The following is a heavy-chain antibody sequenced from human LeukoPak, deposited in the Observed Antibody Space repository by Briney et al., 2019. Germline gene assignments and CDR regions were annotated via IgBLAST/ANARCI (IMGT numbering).Heavy chain of an antibody. J-gene: IGHJ4*02. CDR3: AKDDDSSGYSSTPFDY. CDR1: GFTFSDYY. Sequence: GGSLRLSCAASGFTFSDYYMSWIRQAPGKGLEWVSYISSSGSTIYYADSVKGRFTISRDNAKNSLYLQMNSLRAEDTAVYYCAKDDDSSGYSSTPFDYWGQGTLVTVSS. CDR2: ISSSGSTI. D-gene: IGHD3-22*01. V-gene: IGHV3-11*04.